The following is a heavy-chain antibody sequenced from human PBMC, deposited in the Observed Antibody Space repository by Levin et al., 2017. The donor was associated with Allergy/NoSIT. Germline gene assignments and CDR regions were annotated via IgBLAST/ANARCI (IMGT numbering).Heavy chain of an antibody. J-gene: IGHJ5*02. D-gene: IGHD3-10*01. CDR3: ARAQTYYYGSGWFDP. Sequence: SQTLSLTCAVSGGSISSGGYSWSWIRQPPGKGLEWIGYIYHSGSTYYNPSLKSRVTISVDRSKNQFSLKLSSVTAADTAVYYCARAQTYYYGSGWFDPWGQGTLVTVSS. V-gene: IGHV4-30-2*01. CDR2: IYHSGST. CDR1: GGSISSGGYS.